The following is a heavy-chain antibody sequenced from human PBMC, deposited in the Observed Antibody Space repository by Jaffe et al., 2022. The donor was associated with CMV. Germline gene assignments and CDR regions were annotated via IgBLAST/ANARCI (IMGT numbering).Heavy chain of an antibody. Sequence: QVQLQESGPGLVKPSETLSLTCTVSGGSISSYYWSWIRQPPGKGLEWIGYIYYSGSTNYNPSLKSRVTISVDTSKNQFSLKLSSVTAADTAVYYCARGGTGYYDILTGYFDYWGQGTLVTVSS. CDR1: GGSISSYY. CDR2: IYYSGST. J-gene: IGHJ4*02. D-gene: IGHD3-9*01. CDR3: ARGGTGYYDILTGYFDY. V-gene: IGHV4-59*01.